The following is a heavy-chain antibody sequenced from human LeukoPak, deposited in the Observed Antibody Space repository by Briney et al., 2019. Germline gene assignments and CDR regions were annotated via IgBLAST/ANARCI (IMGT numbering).Heavy chain of an antibody. J-gene: IGHJ4*02. D-gene: IGHD6-13*01. CDR3: ARGVAAAGCFDY. CDR1: GGSISSSSYY. Sequence: SETLSLTCTVSGGSISSSSYYWGWIRQPPGKGLEWIGSIYYSGSTYYNPSLKSRVTISVDTSKNQFSLKLSSVTAADTAVYYCARGVAAAGCFDYWGQGTLVTVSS. V-gene: IGHV4-39*07. CDR2: IYYSGST.